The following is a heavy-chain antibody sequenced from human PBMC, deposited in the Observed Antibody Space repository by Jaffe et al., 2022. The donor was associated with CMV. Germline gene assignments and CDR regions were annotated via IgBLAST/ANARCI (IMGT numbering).Heavy chain of an antibody. J-gene: IGHJ4*02. CDR3: AKDSGDGYMESGREFDY. D-gene: IGHD5-12*01. Sequence: EVQLLESGGGLVQPGGSLRLSCAASGFTFSSYAMSWVRQAPGKGLEWVSAISGSGGSTYYADSVKGRFTISRDNSKNTLYLQMNSLRAEDTAVYYCAKDSGDGYMESGREFDYWGQGTLVTVSS. CDR1: GFTFSSYA. V-gene: IGHV3-23*01. CDR2: ISGSGGST.